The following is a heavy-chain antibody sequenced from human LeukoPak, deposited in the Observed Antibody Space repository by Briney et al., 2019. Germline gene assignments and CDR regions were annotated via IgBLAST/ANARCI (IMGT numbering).Heavy chain of an antibody. D-gene: IGHD1-26*01. V-gene: IGHV3-53*01. CDR3: ARVLGAIGSGDYAFDI. Sequence: SGGSLRLSCAASGFTVSSNYMSWVRQAPGKGLEWVSVIYSGGSTYYADSVKGRFTISRDNSKNTLYLQMNSLRAEDTAVYYCARVLGAIGSGDYAFDIWGQGTMVTVSS. CDR1: GFTVSSNY. J-gene: IGHJ3*02. CDR2: IYSGGST.